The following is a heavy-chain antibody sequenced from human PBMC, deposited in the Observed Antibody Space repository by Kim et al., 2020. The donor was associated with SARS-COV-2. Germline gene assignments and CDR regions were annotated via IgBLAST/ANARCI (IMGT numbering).Heavy chain of an antibody. CDR2: NSGNT. Sequence: NSGNTGYAPKFQGRVTMTRNTSISTAYMELSSLRSEDTAVYYCAGAGGDYWGQGTLVTVSS. J-gene: IGHJ4*02. D-gene: IGHD3-10*01. CDR3: AGAGGDY. V-gene: IGHV1-8*01.